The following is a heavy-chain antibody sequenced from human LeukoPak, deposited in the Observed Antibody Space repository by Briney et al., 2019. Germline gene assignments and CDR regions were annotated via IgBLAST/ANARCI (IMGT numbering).Heavy chain of an antibody. J-gene: IGHJ5*02. CDR2: IDSDGSTT. V-gene: IGHV3-74*01. CDR3: ARGGEYSGSPFDP. D-gene: IGHD1-26*01. Sequence: GGSLRLSCVASGFTFNNHWMHWVRQAPGEGLVWVSRIDSDGSTTIYAASVKGRFTISRDNAKNTLYLQMSSLRAGDTAVYYCARGGEYSGSPFDPWGQGTLVTVSS. CDR1: GFTFNNHW.